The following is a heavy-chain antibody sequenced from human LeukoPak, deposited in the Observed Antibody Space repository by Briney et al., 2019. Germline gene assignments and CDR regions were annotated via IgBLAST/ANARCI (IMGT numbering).Heavy chain of an antibody. D-gene: IGHD2-15*01. CDR3: ARGPVRWTPDY. V-gene: IGHV4-61*01. CDR1: GGSISSGSYY. CDR2: IYYSRST. Sequence: SETLSLTCTVSGGSISSGSYYWNWNRQPPGKGLEWIGNIYYSRSTNYNPSLESRVTISVDTSKNQFPLQLSSVTAADTAVYYCARGPVRWTPDYWGQGTLVTVSS. J-gene: IGHJ4*02.